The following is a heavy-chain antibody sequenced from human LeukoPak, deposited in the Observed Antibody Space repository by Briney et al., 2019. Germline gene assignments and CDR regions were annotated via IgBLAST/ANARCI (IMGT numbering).Heavy chain of an antibody. D-gene: IGHD6-13*01. J-gene: IGHJ4*02. Sequence: GGSLRLSCAPSGFTFSSYGMSWVRQAPGKGLEWVSAISGSGGSTYYADSVKGRFTISRDNSKNTLYLQMNSLRAEDTAVYYCAKDRWQLDYWAFFDYWGQGTLVTVSS. V-gene: IGHV3-23*01. CDR2: ISGSGGST. CDR1: GFTFSSYG. CDR3: AKDRWQLDYWAFFDY.